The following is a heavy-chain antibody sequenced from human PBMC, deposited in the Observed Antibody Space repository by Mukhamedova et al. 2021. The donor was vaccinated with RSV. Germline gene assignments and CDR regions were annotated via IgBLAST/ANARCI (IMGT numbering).Heavy chain of an antibody. J-gene: IGHJ4*02. CDR2: MNPNSGNT. Sequence: VRQATGQGLEWMGWMNPNSGNTGYAQKFQGRVTMTRNTSISTAYMELSSLRSEDTAVYYRARVSSGSGSQPDYWGQGTLVTVSS. V-gene: IGHV1-8*01. D-gene: IGHD3-10*01. CDR3: ARVSSGSGSQPDY.